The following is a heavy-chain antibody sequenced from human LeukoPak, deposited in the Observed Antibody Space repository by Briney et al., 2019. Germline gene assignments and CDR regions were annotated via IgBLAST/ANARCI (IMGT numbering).Heavy chain of an antibody. J-gene: IGHJ3*02. V-gene: IGHV3-23*01. CDR2: ISGSGGST. CDR3: AKPGSSHDAFDI. Sequence: GGSLRLSCAASGFTFSSYAMSWVRQAPGKGLEWVSAISGSGGSTYYADSVKGRFIISRDNSKNTLYLQMNSLRAEDTAVYYCAKPGSSHDAFDIWGQGTMVTVSS. CDR1: GFTFSSYA.